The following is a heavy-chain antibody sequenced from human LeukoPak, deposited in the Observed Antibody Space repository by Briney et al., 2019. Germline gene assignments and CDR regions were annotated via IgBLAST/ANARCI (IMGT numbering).Heavy chain of an antibody. CDR2: INSSRSTI. J-gene: IGHJ4*02. CDR1: GFTFSSYS. V-gene: IGHV3-48*02. D-gene: IGHD3-22*01. Sequence: GGTLRLSCAASGFTFSSYSMNWVRQAPGKGLEWVSYINSSRSTIYYADSVKGRFAISRDNAKNSLYLQMNSLRDEDTAVYYCARDERGPDYYDGSGYPYYFDYWGQGTLVTVSS. CDR3: ARDERGPDYYDGSGYPYYFDY.